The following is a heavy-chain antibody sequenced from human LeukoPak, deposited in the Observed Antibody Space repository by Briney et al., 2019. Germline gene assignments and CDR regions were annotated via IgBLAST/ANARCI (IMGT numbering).Heavy chain of an antibody. D-gene: IGHD1-26*01. CDR2: ISSSSSYI. CDR1: GFTFSSYS. J-gene: IGHJ6*02. CDR3: ARGAQDSGSNYDYYYAMDV. V-gene: IGHV3-21*01. Sequence: GGSLRLSCAASGFTFSSYSMNWVRQAPGKGLEWVSSISSSSSYIYYADSVKGRFTISRDNAKNSLYLQMNSLRAEDTAVYYCARGAQDSGSNYDYYYAMDVWGHGTTVTVSS.